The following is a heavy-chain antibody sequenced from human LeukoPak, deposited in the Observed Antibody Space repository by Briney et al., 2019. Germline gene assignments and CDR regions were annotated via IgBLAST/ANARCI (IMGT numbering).Heavy chain of an antibody. CDR1: GGSISSYY. V-gene: IGHV4-59*08. Sequence: SETLSLTCTVSGGSISSYYWSWIRQPPGKGLEWIGYIYYSGSTNYNPSLKSRVTISVDTSKNQFSLKLSSVTAADTAVYYCARHAIAAAGPVYWGQGTLVTVSS. CDR3: ARHAIAAAGPVY. CDR2: IYYSGST. D-gene: IGHD6-13*01. J-gene: IGHJ4*02.